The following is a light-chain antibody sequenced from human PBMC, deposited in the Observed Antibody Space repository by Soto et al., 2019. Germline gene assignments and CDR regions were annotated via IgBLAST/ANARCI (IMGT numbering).Light chain of an antibody. V-gene: IGKV3-15*01. J-gene: IGKJ1*01. Sequence: EIVMTQSPATLSVSPGERATLSCRASRSVSSNLAWYQQKPGQAPRLLIYGASTRATGIPARFSGSRSGTVFTLSISSLQSEDFAVYYCQQYNNWPPGTFGQGTKVEIK. CDR2: GAS. CDR1: RSVSSN. CDR3: QQYNNWPPGT.